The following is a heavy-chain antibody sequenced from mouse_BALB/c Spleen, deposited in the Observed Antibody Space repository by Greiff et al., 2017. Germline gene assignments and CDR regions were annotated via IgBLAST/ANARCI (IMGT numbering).Heavy chain of an antibody. V-gene: IGHV5-6-4*01. CDR2: ISSGGSYT. CDR3: TDGNYLFAY. Sequence: DVQLVESGGGLVKPGGSLKLSCAASGFTFSSYTMSWVRQTPEKRLEWVATISSGGSYTYYPDSVKGRFTISRDNAKNTLYLQMSSLKSEDTAMYYCTDGNYLFAYWGQGTLVTVSA. D-gene: IGHD2-1*01. J-gene: IGHJ3*01. CDR1: GFTFSSYT.